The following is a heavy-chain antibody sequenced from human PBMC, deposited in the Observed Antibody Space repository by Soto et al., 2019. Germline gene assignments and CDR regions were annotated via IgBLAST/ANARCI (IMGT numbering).Heavy chain of an antibody. CDR3: ARDVPLQPDYGDYGVGY. J-gene: IGHJ4*02. V-gene: IGHV1-18*01. CDR1: GYTFTSYG. Sequence: QVQLVQSGAEVKKPGASVKVSCKASGYTFTSYGISWVRQAPGQGLEWMGWISAYNGNTNYAQKLQGRVTMTTDTSTSTADMELRSLRYDDTAVYYCARDVPLQPDYGDYGVGYWGQGTLVTVSS. D-gene: IGHD4-17*01. CDR2: ISAYNGNT.